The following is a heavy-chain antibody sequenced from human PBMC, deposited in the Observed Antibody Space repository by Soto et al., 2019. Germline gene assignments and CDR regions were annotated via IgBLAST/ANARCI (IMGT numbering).Heavy chain of an antibody. CDR2: ISYDGSNK. Sequence: QVQLVESGGGVVQPGRSLRLSCAASGFTFSSYGMHWVRQAPGKGLEWVAVISYDGSNKYYADSVKGRFTISRDNSKNTLYLQKNSLRAEDTAVYYCAKETSSGYPFDYWGQGTLVTVSS. J-gene: IGHJ4*02. V-gene: IGHV3-30*18. CDR1: GFTFSSYG. CDR3: AKETSSGYPFDY. D-gene: IGHD3-22*01.